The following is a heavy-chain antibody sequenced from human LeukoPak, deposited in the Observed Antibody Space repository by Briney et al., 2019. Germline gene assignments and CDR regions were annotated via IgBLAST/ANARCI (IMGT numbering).Heavy chain of an antibody. J-gene: IGHJ4*02. CDR1: GFTFSSYA. D-gene: IGHD3-22*01. CDR2: ISYDGSNK. V-gene: IGHV3-30-3*01. CDR3: ARDFSSDSSGYYYSANFDY. Sequence: PGRSLRLSCAASGFTFSSYAMHWVRQAPGKGLGWVAVISYDGSNKYYADSVKGRFTISRDNSKNTLYLQMNSLRAEDTAVYYCARDFSSDSSGYYYSANFDYWGQGTLVTVSS.